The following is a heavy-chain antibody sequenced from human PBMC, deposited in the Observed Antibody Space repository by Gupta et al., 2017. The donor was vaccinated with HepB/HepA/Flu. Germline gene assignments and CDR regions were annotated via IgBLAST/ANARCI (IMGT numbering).Heavy chain of an antibody. J-gene: IGHJ4*02. CDR2: ISHAGERS. D-gene: IGHD1-1*01. CDR3: ARWAFRGNFRPLDY. CDR1: GFSFDSYS. V-gene: IGHV3-23*01. Sequence: EAQLLESGGALVQPGGSLRLSCAASGFSFDSYSMIWVRQAPGKGLEWVAGISHAGERSNSADSVKGRFTISRDNSNNTLFLQMNSLRVEDTGIYYCARWAFRGNFRPLDYWGRGTLVTVSS.